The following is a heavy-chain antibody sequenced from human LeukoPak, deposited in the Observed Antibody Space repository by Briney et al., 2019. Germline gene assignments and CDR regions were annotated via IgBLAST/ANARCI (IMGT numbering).Heavy chain of an antibody. Sequence: SETLSLTCTVSGGSISSYYWSWIRQPPGKGLEWIGTIYYSGNTYYNPSLKSRVTMSVDTSKNQFSLKLSSVTAADTAVYYCAKNVPSPSHHFDIWGQGTVVTVSS. CDR2: IYYSGNT. V-gene: IGHV4-59*04. D-gene: IGHD1-1*01. CDR3: AKNVPSPSHHFDI. J-gene: IGHJ3*02. CDR1: GGSISSYY.